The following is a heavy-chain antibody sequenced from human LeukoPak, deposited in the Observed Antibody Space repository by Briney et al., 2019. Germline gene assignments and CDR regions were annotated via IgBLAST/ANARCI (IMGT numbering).Heavy chain of an antibody. CDR2: ISSSGSTI. D-gene: IGHD4/OR15-4a*01. J-gene: IGHJ4*02. V-gene: IGHV3-11*04. CDR3: ARANANYEGPGFFDY. Sequence: PGGSLRLSCAASGFTFSDYYMSWIRQAPGKGLEWVSYISSSGSTIYCADSVKGRFTISRDNAKNSLYLQMHSLRAEDTAVYYCARANANYEGPGFFDYWGQGTLVTVSS. CDR1: GFTFSDYY.